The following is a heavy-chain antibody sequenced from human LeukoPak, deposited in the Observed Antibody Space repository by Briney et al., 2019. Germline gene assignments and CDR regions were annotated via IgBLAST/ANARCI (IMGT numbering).Heavy chain of an antibody. V-gene: IGHV1-2*02. CDR2: INPNSGGT. CDR3: ARDQVGYSYGLYYFDY. J-gene: IGHJ4*02. CDR1: GYTFTGYY. D-gene: IGHD5-18*01. Sequence: ASVKVSCKASGYTFTGYYMHWVRPAPGQGLEWMGWINPNSGGTNYAQKFQGRVTMTRDTSISTAYMELSRLRSDDTAVYYCARDQVGYSYGLYYFDYWGQGTLVTVSS.